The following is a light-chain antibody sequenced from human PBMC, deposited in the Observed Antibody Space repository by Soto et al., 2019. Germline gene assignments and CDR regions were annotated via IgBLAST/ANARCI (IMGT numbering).Light chain of an antibody. J-gene: IGLJ2*01. CDR3: SSYAGSTI. V-gene: IGLV2-8*01. CDR1: SSDVGGYDF. Sequence: QSALPQPPSASGSPGQSVTISCTGTSSDVGGYDFVSWYQQHPGKAPKLVIYEVTRRPSGVPDRFSGSKSGNTASLTVSGLQAEDEAVYYCSSYAGSTIFGGGTKLTVL. CDR2: EVT.